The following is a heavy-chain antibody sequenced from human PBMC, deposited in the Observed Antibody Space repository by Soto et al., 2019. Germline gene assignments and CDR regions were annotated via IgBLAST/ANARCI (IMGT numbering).Heavy chain of an antibody. CDR1: GFTFSSYA. J-gene: IGHJ4*02. D-gene: IGHD2-15*01. Sequence: EVQLLESGGGLVQPGGSLRLSCAASGFTFSSYAMSWVRQAPGKGLEWVSAISGSGGSTYYADSVKGRFTISRDKSKNTLYLQMNSLRAEDTAVYYCANNPELTVVTYWGQGTLVTVSS. V-gene: IGHV3-23*01. CDR3: ANNPELTVVTY. CDR2: ISGSGGST.